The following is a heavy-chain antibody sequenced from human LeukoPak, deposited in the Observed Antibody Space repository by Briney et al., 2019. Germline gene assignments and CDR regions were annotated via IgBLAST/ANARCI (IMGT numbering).Heavy chain of an antibody. V-gene: IGHV4-39*07. Sequence: SETLSLTCTVSGGSISSSSYYWGWIRQPPGKGLEWIGSIYYSGSTYYNPSLKSRVTISVDTSKNQFSLKLSSVTAADTAVYYCARAPLMEPFDYWGQGTLVTVSS. J-gene: IGHJ4*02. CDR3: ARAPLMEPFDY. CDR2: IYYSGST. D-gene: IGHD1-1*01. CDR1: GGSISSSSYY.